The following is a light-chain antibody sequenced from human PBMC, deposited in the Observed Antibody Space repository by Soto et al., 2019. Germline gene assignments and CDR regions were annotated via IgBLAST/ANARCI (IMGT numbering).Light chain of an antibody. V-gene: IGLV2-14*03. CDR3: SSYTMSKTGV. Sequence: QSALTQPASVSGSPGQSITISCTGTSSDVGSWGYVSWYQQHPGKAPKVIIYDVSTRPSGVSNRFSGSKSGYTASLTISGLQAEDEADYYCSSYTMSKTGVFGTGTMLTVL. CDR2: DVS. J-gene: IGLJ1*01. CDR1: SSDVGSWGY.